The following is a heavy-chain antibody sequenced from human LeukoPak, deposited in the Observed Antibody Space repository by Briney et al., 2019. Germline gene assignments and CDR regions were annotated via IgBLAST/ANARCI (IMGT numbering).Heavy chain of an antibody. D-gene: IGHD4-17*01. CDR1: GGSISSYY. V-gene: IGHV4-59*08. CDR2: IYYSGST. Sequence: KPSETLSLTCTVSGGSISSYYWSWIRQPPGKGLEWIGYIYYSGSTNYNPSLKSRVTISVDTSKNQFSLKLSSVTAADTAVYYCARATDYGDYAVDYWGQGTLVTVSS. J-gene: IGHJ4*02. CDR3: ARATDYGDYAVDY.